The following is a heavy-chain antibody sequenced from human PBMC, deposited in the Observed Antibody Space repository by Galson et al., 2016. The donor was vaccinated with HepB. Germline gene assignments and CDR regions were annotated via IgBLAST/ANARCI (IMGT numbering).Heavy chain of an antibody. CDR1: GYTFTNYN. CDR2: INPSAGST. CDR3: ARGRYYGMDV. J-gene: IGHJ6*02. Sequence: SVKVSCKASGYTFTNYNMHWVRQAPGQGLEWMGIINPSAGSTSYAQKFQGRVTMTRDTSTSTVYMEQSSLRTEDTAVYYCARGRYYGMDVWGQGATVTVSS. V-gene: IGHV1-46*03.